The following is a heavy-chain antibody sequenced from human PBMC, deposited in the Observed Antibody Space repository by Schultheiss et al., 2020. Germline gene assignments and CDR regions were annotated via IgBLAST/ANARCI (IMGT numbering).Heavy chain of an antibody. V-gene: IGHV3-74*01. CDR1: GFTFSSYW. CDR2: IDTDGITT. J-gene: IGHJ4*02. CDR3: AKDKTPDGGYDIDY. Sequence: GGSLRLSCAASGFTFSSYWMHWVRQPPGKGLVWVSRIDTDGITTNYADSVKGRFTISRDNSKNTVYLQMDSLRVDDTAIYYCAKDKTPDGGYDIDYWGRGTLVTVSS. D-gene: IGHD5-12*01.